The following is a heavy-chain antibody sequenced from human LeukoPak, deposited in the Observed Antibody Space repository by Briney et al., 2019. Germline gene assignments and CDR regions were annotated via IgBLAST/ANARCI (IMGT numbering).Heavy chain of an antibody. CDR3: ARDIYGMDV. J-gene: IGHJ6*04. V-gene: IGHV3-33*01. CDR1: GFTLNRYG. CDR2: IWYAGSNT. Sequence: PGGSLTLSCAASGFTLNRYGIHWVPHAPGQGLVWVAVIWYAGSNTYYADSVKGRFTISRDNSKDTLYLQMNSLRAEDRAVYYGARDIYGMDVGGKGTTVTVSS.